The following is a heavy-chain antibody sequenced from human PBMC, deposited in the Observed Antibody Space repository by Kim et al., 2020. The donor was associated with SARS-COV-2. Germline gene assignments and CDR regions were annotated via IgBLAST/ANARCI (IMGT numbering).Heavy chain of an antibody. V-gene: IGHV4-31*02. Sequence: YNPAPKRRVTKSVDTSKNQCSLKVSSVTAADTAVYYCARDKGGNGHFDYWGQGTLGTVSS. CDR3: ARDKGGNGHFDY. J-gene: IGHJ4*02. D-gene: IGHD2-15*01.